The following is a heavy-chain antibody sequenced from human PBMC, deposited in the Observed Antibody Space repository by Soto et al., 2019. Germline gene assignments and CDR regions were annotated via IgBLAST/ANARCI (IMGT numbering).Heavy chain of an antibody. D-gene: IGHD2-21*02. CDR1: GGSISSSSYY. CDR3: ARLCGGDCYSNFDY. V-gene: IGHV4-39*01. Sequence: QLQLQESGPGLVKPSETLSLTCTVSGGSISSSSYYWGWIRQPPGKGLEWIGSIYYSGSTYYNPSLKSRVPISVDTSKNQFSLKLSSVTAADTAVYYCARLCGGDCYSNFDYWCQGPLVTVSS. CDR2: IYYSGST. J-gene: IGHJ4*02.